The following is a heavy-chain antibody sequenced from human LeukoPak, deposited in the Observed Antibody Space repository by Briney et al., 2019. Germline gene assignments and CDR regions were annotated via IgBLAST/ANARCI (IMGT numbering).Heavy chain of an antibody. Sequence: SSETLSLTCAVYGGSFSNYYWTWLRQPPGKGLEWIGEINHSGSTNYNPSLKSRVIISVDTSKNQFSLKLTSMTATDTAVYYCARVVAAAGNNWFDPWGQGTLVTVSS. V-gene: IGHV4-34*01. J-gene: IGHJ5*02. CDR1: GGSFSNYY. CDR2: INHSGST. CDR3: ARVVAAAGNNWFDP. D-gene: IGHD6-13*01.